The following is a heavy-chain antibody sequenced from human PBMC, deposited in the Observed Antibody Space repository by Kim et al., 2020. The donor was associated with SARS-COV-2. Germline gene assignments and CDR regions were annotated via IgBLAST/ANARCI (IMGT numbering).Heavy chain of an antibody. CDR2: ISYDGSNK. CDR1: GFTFSSYG. J-gene: IGHJ3*02. V-gene: IGHV3-30*18. CDR3: AKDHDLRALLWFGELLAAFDI. D-gene: IGHD3-10*01. Sequence: GGSLRLSCAASGFTFSSYGMHWVRQAPGKGLEWVAVISYDGSNKYYADSVKGRFTISRDNSKNTLYLQMNSLRAEDTAVYYCAKDHDLRALLWFGELLAAFDIWGQGTMVTVSS.